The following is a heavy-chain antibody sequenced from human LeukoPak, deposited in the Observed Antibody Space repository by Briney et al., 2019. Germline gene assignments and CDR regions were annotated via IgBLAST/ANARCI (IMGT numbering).Heavy chain of an antibody. Sequence: SETLSLTCTLSSGSLSSSYWSWIRQPAGKGLEWIGYIYYSGSTNYNPSLKSRVTISVDTSKNQFSLKLSSVTAADTAVYYCAGWRRDGYNSALDYWGQGTLVTVSS. CDR1: SGSLSSSY. CDR2: IYYSGST. CDR3: AGWRRDGYNSALDY. V-gene: IGHV4-59*01. J-gene: IGHJ4*02. D-gene: IGHD5-24*01.